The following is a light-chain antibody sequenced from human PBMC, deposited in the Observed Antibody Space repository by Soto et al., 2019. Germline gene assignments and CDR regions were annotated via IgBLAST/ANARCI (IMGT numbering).Light chain of an antibody. CDR1: QSVSSSY. Sequence: EIVLTQSPGTLSLSPGERATLSCRASQSVSSSYLAWYQQKAGQAPRLLIYGASSRATAIPDRFSGSGSGTDFTLTISRLEPEDFVIYYCQQYNNWPPMSTFGQGTKLEMK. V-gene: IGKV3-20*01. CDR3: QQYNNWPPMST. J-gene: IGKJ2*01. CDR2: GAS.